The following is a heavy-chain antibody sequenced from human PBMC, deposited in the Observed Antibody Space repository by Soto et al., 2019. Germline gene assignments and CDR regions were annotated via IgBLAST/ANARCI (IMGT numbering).Heavy chain of an antibody. CDR1: GFTVSSNY. V-gene: IGHV3-53*01. CDR3: ARDRGSGRPRFDYYYYYGMDV. J-gene: IGHJ6*02. Sequence: PGGSLRLSCAASGFTVSSNYMSWVRQAPGKGLEWVSVIYSGGSTYYADSVKGRFTISRDNSKNTLYLQMNSLRAEDTAVYYCARDRGSGRPRFDYYYYYGMDVWGQGTTVTVSS. CDR2: IYSGGST. D-gene: IGHD3-10*01.